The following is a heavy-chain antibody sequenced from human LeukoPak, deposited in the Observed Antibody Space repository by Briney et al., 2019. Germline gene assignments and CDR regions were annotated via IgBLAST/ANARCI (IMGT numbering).Heavy chain of an antibody. CDR1: GFTFSSYW. J-gene: IGHJ4*02. V-gene: IGHV3-7*03. Sequence: PGGSLRLSCAASGFTFSSYWMSWVRQAPGKGLEWVANIKQDGSEKYYVDSVKGRFTISRDNAKNSLYLQMNSLRAEDTALYYCARDLYGSSSSCWGQGTLVTVSS. CDR3: ARDLYGSSSSC. CDR2: IKQDGSEK. D-gene: IGHD2-2*01.